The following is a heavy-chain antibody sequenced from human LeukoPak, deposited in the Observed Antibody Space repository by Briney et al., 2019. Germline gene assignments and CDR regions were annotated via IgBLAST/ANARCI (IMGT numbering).Heavy chain of an antibody. CDR2: IYYSGST. V-gene: IGHV4-59*08. CDR1: GGAISSYY. D-gene: IGHD6-19*01. J-gene: IGHJ4*02. CDR3: ARHSSGWYFDY. Sequence: SETLSLTCTVSGGAISSYYWSWIRQPPGKGLEWIGYIYYSGSTNYNPSLKSRVTISVDTSKNQFSLKLSSVTAADTAVYYCARHSSGWYFDYWGQGTLVTVSS.